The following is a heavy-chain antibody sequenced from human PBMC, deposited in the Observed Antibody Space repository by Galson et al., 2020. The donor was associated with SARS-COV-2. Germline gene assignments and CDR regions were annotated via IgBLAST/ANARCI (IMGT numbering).Heavy chain of an antibody. CDR2: ISWDGGST. CDR3: AKDRVAGLVWRSHGMDV. J-gene: IGHJ6*02. D-gene: IGHD6-6*01. CDR1: GFTFDDYT. Sequence: AASGFTFDDYTMHWVRQAPGKGLEWVSLISWDGGSTYYADSVKGRFTISRDNSKNSLYLQMNSLRTEDTALYYCAKDRVAGLVWRSHGMDVWGQGTTVTVSS. V-gene: IGHV3-43*01.